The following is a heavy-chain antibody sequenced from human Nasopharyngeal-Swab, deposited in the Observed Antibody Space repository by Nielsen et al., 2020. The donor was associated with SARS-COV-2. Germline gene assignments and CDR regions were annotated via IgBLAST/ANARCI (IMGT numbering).Heavy chain of an antibody. CDR3: ATYGYGSYYYYYMDV. Sequence: SETLSLTCTVSGGSISSSSYYWGWIRLPPGKGLEWIGSIYYSGSTYYNPSLKSRVTISVDTSKNQFSLKLSSVTAADTAVYYCATYGYGSYYYYYMDVWGKGTTVTVSS. CDR2: IYYSGST. D-gene: IGHD5-18*01. J-gene: IGHJ6*03. V-gene: IGHV4-39*01. CDR1: GGSISSSSYY.